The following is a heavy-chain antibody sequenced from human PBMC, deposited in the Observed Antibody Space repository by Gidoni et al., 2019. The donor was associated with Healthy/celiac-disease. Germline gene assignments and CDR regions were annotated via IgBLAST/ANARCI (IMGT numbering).Heavy chain of an antibody. V-gene: IGHV4-34*01. Sequence: QVQLQQWGAGLLKPSETLSLTCAVYGGSFSGYYWSWIRQPPGKGMAWIGEINHSGSTNYNPSLKSRVTISVDTSKNQFSLKLSSVTAADTAVYYCARDDYVWGSYRKYYGMDVWGQGTTVTVSS. J-gene: IGHJ6*02. CDR1: GGSFSGYY. CDR3: ARDDYVWGSYRKYYGMDV. D-gene: IGHD3-16*02. CDR2: INHSGST.